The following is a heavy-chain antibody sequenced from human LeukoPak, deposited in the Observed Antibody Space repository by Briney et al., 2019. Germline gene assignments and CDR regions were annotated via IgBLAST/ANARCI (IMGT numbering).Heavy chain of an antibody. CDR2: INPNSGGT. V-gene: IGHV1-2*06. J-gene: IGHJ3*01. CDR3: ASLEMAKIRVRF. Sequence: ASVKVSCKASGYTFTDYYIHWVRQAPGQGLEWMGRINPNSGGTNSAQKFQGRVTMTRDTSISTAYMELSRLRSDDTAVYYCASLEMAKIRVRFWGQGTMVTVSS. D-gene: IGHD5-24*01. CDR1: GYTFTDYY.